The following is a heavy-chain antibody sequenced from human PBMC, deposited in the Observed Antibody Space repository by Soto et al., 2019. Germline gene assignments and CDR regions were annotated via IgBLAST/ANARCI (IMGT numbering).Heavy chain of an antibody. J-gene: IGHJ4*02. CDR3: ARDTAGSYDY. D-gene: IGHD1-26*01. V-gene: IGHV3-72*01. Sequence: EGQLVQSWGGLVQPGGSLRLACTATGFAFDGYYMDWVRQVPGKGLEWIGRTRDKPNNYAAEYVASVKGRFTISRDASKDSMYLQMNTVKTEDTAVYYCARDTAGSYDYWGQGALVIVSS. CDR1: GFAFDGYY. CDR2: TRDKPNNYAA.